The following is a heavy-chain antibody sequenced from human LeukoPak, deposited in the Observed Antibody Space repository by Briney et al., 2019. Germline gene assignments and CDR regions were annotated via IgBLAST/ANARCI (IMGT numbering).Heavy chain of an antibody. CDR2: IKQEGSEK. V-gene: IGHV3-7*01. Sequence: GRSLRLSCAASGFTFSSYWMSWVRQAPGKVLEWVANIKQEGSEKYYVDSVKGRFTISRDNAKNSLYLQMNSLSAEDTAVYYCARDHHRRLYDSQARDTFDIWGQGTMVTVSS. D-gene: IGHD3-22*01. CDR1: GFTFSSYW. J-gene: IGHJ3*02. CDR3: ARDHHRRLYDSQARDTFDI.